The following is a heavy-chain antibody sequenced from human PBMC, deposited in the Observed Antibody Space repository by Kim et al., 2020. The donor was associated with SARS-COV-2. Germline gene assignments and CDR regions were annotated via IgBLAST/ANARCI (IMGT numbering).Heavy chain of an antibody. CDR1: GFTFSNAW. CDR2: IKSKTDGGTT. J-gene: IGHJ6*02. CDR3: TSAAAGGYYYGMDV. D-gene: IGHD6-13*01. Sequence: GGSLRLSCAASGFTFSNAWMSWVRQAPGKGLEWVGRIKSKTDGGTTDYAAPVKGRFTISRDDSKNTLYLQMNSLKTEDTAVYYCTSAAAGGYYYGMDVWGQGTTVTVSS. V-gene: IGHV3-15*01.